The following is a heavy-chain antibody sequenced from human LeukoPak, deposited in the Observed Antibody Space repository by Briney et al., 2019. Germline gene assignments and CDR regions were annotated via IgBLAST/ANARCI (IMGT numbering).Heavy chain of an antibody. CDR3: ARHGPYSSSWYVNSVSFDY. Sequence: PSETLSLTCAVYGGSFSGYYWSWIRQPPGTGLEWMGEINHSGSTDYNSSLKSPLSISVDTPKNQFSLKLSSVTAADTAVYYCARHGPYSSSWYVNSVSFDYWGQGTLVTVSS. D-gene: IGHD6-13*01. CDR1: GGSFSGYY. V-gene: IGHV4-34*01. CDR2: INHSGST. J-gene: IGHJ4*02.